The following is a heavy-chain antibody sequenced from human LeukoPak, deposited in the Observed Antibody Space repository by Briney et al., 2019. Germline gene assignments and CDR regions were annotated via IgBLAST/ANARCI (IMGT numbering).Heavy chain of an antibody. V-gene: IGHV5-51*01. CDR3: ASQYSDYGHLNR. Sequence: GESLEISRKGSGFPFTSYWIGWVRPIPGKGLGGMGIMYPGDSDTRYSPSFQGQVTISADKSISTAYLQWSSLKASDTAMYYCASQYSDYGHLNRWGQGTLVTVSS. CDR2: MYPGDSDT. CDR1: GFPFTSYW. D-gene: IGHD4-17*01. J-gene: IGHJ4*02.